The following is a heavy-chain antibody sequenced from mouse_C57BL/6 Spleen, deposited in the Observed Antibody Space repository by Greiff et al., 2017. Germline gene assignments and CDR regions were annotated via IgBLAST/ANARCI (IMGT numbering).Heavy chain of an antibody. V-gene: IGHV1-84*01. CDR2: IYPGSGNT. CDR3: YVAMDY. CDR1: GYTFTDYY. J-gene: IGHJ4*01. Sequence: QVQLQQSGPELVKPGASVKISCKASGYTFTDYYINWVKQRPGQGLGWIGWIYPGSGNTKYNEKFKGKATLTVDTSSSTAYMRLSSLTSEDAAVYFCYVAMDYWGQGTSVTVSS.